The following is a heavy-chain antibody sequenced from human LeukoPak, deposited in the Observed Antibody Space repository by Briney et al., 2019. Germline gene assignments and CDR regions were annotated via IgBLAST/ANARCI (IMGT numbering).Heavy chain of an antibody. D-gene: IGHD6-25*01. CDR1: KFSFNNYW. CDR3: TTVSGTSGGASHF. J-gene: IGHJ4*02. V-gene: IGHV3-7*01. Sequence: GGPLRLSCVGSKFSFNNYWMNWVHQAPGKGLEWVANIKPDASEKSYVDSVKGRFTISRDNAENSLYLQMSSLRAEDTATYYCTTVSGTSGGASHFWGQGTLVTVSS. CDR2: IKPDASEK.